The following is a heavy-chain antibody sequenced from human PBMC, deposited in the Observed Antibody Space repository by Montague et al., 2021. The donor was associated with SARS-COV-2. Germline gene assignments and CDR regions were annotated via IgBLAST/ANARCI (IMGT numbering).Heavy chain of an antibody. CDR1: GGSISSSSYY. CDR2: IYYSGST. V-gene: IGHV4-39*01. D-gene: IGHD3-10*01. Sequence: SETLSLTCTVSGGSISSSSYYWGWIRQPPGKGLEWIGSIYYSGSTYYNPSLKSRVTISVDTSKNQFSLKLSSVTAADTAVYYCAGRSSTMVRGVVDYYGMDVWGQGTTVTVS. J-gene: IGHJ6*02. CDR3: AGRSSTMVRGVVDYYGMDV.